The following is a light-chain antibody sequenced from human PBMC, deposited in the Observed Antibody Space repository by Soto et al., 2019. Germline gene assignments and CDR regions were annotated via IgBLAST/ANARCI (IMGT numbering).Light chain of an antibody. J-gene: IGLJ1*01. CDR2: EVS. V-gene: IGLV2-14*01. CDR3: SSYTSSSTYV. CDR1: SSDVGGYNY. Sequence: QSALTQPASVSGSPGQSITISCTGTSSDVGGYNYVSWYQQHPGEAPKLMIFEVSNRPSGVSNRFSGSKSGNTASLTISGLQAEDESDYYCSSYTSSSTYVFGTGTKVTVL.